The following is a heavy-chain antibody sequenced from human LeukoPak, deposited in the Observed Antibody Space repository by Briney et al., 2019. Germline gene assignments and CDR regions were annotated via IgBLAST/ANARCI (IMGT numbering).Heavy chain of an antibody. CDR3: ARGRCSSSSCLYWYFDL. V-gene: IGHV3-23*01. J-gene: IGHJ2*01. D-gene: IGHD2-2*01. CDR1: GFTFGSYA. CDR2: ISGSGGST. Sequence: TGGSLRLSCAASGFTFGSYAMNWVRQAPGKGLEWVSTISGSGGSTYYADSVKGRFTISRDNSKNTLYMQMNSLRADDTAVYYCARGRCSSSSCLYWYFDLWGRGTLVTVSS.